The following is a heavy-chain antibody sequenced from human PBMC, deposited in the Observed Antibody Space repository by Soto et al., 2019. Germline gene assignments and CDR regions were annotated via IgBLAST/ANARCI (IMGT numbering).Heavy chain of an antibody. D-gene: IGHD4-17*01. CDR1: GFTFSSYG. J-gene: IGHJ6*02. CDR2: ISYDGSNK. Sequence: GGSLRLSCAASGFTFSSYGMHWVRQAPGKGLEWVAVISYDGSNKYYADSVKGRFTISRDNSKNTLYLQMNSLRDEDTAVYYCAKDGPVTTFYSYYYGMDVWGQGTTVTASS. CDR3: AKDGPVTTFYSYYYGMDV. V-gene: IGHV3-30*18.